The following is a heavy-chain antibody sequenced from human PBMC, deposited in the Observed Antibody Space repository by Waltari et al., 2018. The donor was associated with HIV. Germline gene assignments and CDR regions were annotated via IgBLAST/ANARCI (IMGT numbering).Heavy chain of an antibody. CDR3: ARDRNYYYDSSGYFFNAFDI. J-gene: IGHJ3*02. CDR1: GRPIRSGSYY. V-gene: IGHV4-61*02. CDR2: INTSGST. Sequence: QVQLQESGPGLVKPSQTLSLTCTVTGRPIRSGSYYWSWLRPPAGKGLEWIGRINTSGSTNYNPSLKSRVTISVDTSKNQFSLKLSSVTAADTAVYYCARDRNYYYDSSGYFFNAFDIWGQGTMVTVSS. D-gene: IGHD3-22*01.